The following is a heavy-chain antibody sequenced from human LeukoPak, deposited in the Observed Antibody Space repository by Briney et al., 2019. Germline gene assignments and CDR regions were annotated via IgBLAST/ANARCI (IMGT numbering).Heavy chain of an antibody. CDR2: IESKTDGGTT. D-gene: IGHD3-22*01. V-gene: IGHV3-15*04. CDR1: GFSFSDAW. J-gene: IGHJ3*02. Sequence: GGSLRLSCAVSGFSFSDAWMSWVRQTPGKGLEWVGRIESKTDGGTTDYAARVKGRFTISRDNSKNSLYLQMNSLRAEATAVYYCAKGIVVVISGNAFDIWGQGTMVTVSS. CDR3: AKGIVVVISGNAFDI.